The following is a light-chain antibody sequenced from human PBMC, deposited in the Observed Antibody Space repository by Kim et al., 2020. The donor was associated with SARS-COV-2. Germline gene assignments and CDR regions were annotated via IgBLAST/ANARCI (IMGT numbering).Light chain of an antibody. J-gene: IGLJ2*01. V-gene: IGLV1-40*01. Sequence: QSVLTQPPSVSGAPGQRVTISCTGSSSTIGANYDVHWYQQLPGAAPKLLIYGNTNRPSGVPDRFSGSKSGTSASLAITGLQAEDEADYFCQSYDSMSGSRVFGGGTQLTVL. CDR2: GNT. CDR1: SSTIGANYD. CDR3: QSYDSMSGSRV.